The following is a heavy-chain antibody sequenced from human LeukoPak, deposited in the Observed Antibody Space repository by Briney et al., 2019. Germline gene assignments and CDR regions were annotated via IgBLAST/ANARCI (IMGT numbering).Heavy chain of an antibody. D-gene: IGHD6-19*01. CDR2: IIPILGIA. CDR3: ARSPIAVAGNWFDP. J-gene: IGHJ5*02. CDR1: GGTFSSYA. V-gene: IGHV1-69*04. Sequence: SVKVSCKASGGTFSSYAISWVRQAPGQGLEWVGRIIPILGIANYAQKFQGRVTITADKSTSTAYMELSSLRSEDTAVYYCARSPIAVAGNWFDPWGQGTLVTVSS.